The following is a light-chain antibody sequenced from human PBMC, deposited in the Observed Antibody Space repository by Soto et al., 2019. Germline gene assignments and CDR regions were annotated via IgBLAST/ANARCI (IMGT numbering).Light chain of an antibody. V-gene: IGKV3-20*01. CDR3: QQYASSPRT. CDR2: DAS. Sequence: EIVMTQSPGTLSLSPGERATISCRASRTVDSTYLAWYQQKPGQAPRLLIYDASSRATGIPDRFSGSGSGTDFTLTISRLEPEDFAVYYCQQYASSPRTFGQGTKVDIK. J-gene: IGKJ1*01. CDR1: RTVDSTY.